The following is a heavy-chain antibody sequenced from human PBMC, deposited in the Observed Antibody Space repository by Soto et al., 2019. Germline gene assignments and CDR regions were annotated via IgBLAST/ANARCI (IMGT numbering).Heavy chain of an antibody. J-gene: IGHJ4*02. CDR1: GFSFTAYA. CDR3: VAGLTWGDY. V-gene: IGHV3-30*14. Sequence: QVQLVESGGGVVQPGTSLRLSCAASGFSFTAYAMLWVRQAPGKGLEWVSIISYDGRDKYYADSVKGRFSISRDDFKNILHLELNGLRRGDTAVYCWVAGLTWGDYWGQGTLVTVSS. D-gene: IGHD3-16*01. CDR2: ISYDGRDK.